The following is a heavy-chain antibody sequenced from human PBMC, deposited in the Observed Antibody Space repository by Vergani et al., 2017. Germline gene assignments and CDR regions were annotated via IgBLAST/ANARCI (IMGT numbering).Heavy chain of an antibody. V-gene: IGHV4-34*01. D-gene: IGHD3/OR15-3a*01. Sequence: QVQLQQWGAGLLKPSETLSLTCAVYGGSLSGYYWSWIRQPPGKGLEWIGEINHSGSTNYNPSLKSRVTISVDTSKNQFSLKLSSVTAADTAVYYCATRTRAPRWGQGTMVTVSS. CDR2: INHSGST. CDR3: ATRTRAPR. CDR1: GGSLSGYY. J-gene: IGHJ3*01.